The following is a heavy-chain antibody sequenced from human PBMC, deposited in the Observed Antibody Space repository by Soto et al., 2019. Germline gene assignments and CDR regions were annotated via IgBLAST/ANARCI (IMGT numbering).Heavy chain of an antibody. V-gene: IGHV4-34*01. CDR1: GGSFSAYY. CDR2: INHSGGT. Sequence: SETLSLTCAVYGGSFSAYYWSWIRQPPGKGLEWIGEINHSGGTSYNPSLKSRVTISVDTSKSQFPLKLTSVTAADRAVYYCERGSVDTVDSSGFYDYWGQGTPVTVSS. J-gene: IGHJ4*02. D-gene: IGHD3-22*01. CDR3: ERGSVDTVDSSGFYDY.